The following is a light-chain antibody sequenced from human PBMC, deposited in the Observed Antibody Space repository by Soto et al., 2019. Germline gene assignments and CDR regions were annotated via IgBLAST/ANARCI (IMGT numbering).Light chain of an antibody. Sequence: QSVLTQPASVSGSPGQSIAISCTGTNSDVGGYNYVSWYQRHPGKAPKLIIYEVSNRPSGVSNRFSGSKSGNTASLTISGLQAEDEADYYCSSYTSSTTWVFGGGTKVTVL. CDR2: EVS. V-gene: IGLV2-14*01. CDR1: NSDVGGYNY. CDR3: SSYTSSTTWV. J-gene: IGLJ3*02.